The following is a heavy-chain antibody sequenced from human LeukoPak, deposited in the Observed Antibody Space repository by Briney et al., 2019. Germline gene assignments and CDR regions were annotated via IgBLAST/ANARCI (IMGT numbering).Heavy chain of an antibody. CDR3: AGGLAYYYDSTAYFLDY. CDR2: ISSDGSYK. D-gene: IGHD3-22*01. Sequence: PGGSLRLSCAASGFTLSSYWMSWVRQPPGQGLEWVTFISSDGSYKNYADSVKGRFTISRDNSKNTLYLQMNSLRPEDTAVYYCAGGLAYYYDSTAYFLDYWGQGTLVTVSS. CDR1: GFTLSSYW. J-gene: IGHJ4*02. V-gene: IGHV3-30*03.